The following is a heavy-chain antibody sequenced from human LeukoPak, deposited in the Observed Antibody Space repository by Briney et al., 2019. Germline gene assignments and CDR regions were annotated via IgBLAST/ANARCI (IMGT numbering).Heavy chain of an antibody. CDR2: IYYSGST. CDR1: GGSISSYY. Sequence: SETLSLTCTVSGGSISSYYWSWIRQPPGKRLEWIGHIYYSGSTNYNPSLKSRVTISVDTSKNQFSLKLSSVTAADTAVYYCASRSSIWSGYQDTLYYFDSWGRGTLVTVSS. D-gene: IGHD3-3*01. V-gene: IGHV4-59*01. CDR3: ASRSSIWSGYQDTLYYFDS. J-gene: IGHJ4*02.